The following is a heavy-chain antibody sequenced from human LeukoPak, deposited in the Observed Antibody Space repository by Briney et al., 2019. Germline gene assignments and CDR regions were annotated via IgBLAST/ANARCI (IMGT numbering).Heavy chain of an antibody. V-gene: IGHV4-59*08. J-gene: IGHJ4*02. Sequence: PETPSLTCTVSGGSISSYYWSWIRQPPGKGLEWIGYFFYRGSTNYNPSLKSRVTISADTSKNQFSLNLTSVTAADTAVYYCARHGSGSVAAPKYWGQGALVT. D-gene: IGHD4-23*01. CDR3: ARHGSGSVAAPKY. CDR2: FFYRGST. CDR1: GGSISSYY.